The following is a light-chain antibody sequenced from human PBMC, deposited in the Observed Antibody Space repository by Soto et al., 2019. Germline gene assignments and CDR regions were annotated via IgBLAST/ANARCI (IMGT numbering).Light chain of an antibody. CDR3: QVWDSRGDRPV. CDR2: LVS. Sequence: QSVLTQPASVSGSPGQSITISCTGTTSDIGDYNYVSWYQHLPDKVPKLIISLVSNRPSGVSNRFSGSKSGNTATLSISRVEAGDEAEYYCQVWDSRGDRPVFGGGTKLTVL. V-gene: IGLV2-14*01. J-gene: IGLJ2*01. CDR1: TSDIGDYNY.